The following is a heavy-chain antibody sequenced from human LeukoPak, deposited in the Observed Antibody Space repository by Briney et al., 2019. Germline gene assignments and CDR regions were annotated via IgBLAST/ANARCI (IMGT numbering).Heavy chain of an antibody. V-gene: IGHV4-34*01. CDR3: ARRRNYYDSSGYGFDY. J-gene: IGHJ4*02. Sequence: PSETLSLTCAVYGGSFSGYYWSWIRQPPGKGLEWIGEINHSGSTNYNPSLKSRVTISVDTSKNQFSLKLSSVTAADTAVYYCARRRNYYDSSGYGFDYWAREPWSPSPQ. CDR1: GGSFSGYY. D-gene: IGHD3-22*01. CDR2: INHSGST.